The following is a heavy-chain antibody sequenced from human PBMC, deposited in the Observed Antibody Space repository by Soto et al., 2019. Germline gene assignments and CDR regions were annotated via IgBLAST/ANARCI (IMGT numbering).Heavy chain of an antibody. CDR1: GYTFTSYY. CDR3: ARSTSSSPKDY. J-gene: IGHJ4*02. Sequence: ASVNVSFKASGYTFTSYYMHWVRQAPGQGLEWMGIINPSGGSTSYAQKFQGRVTMTRDTSTSKVYMELSSLRSEDTAVYYCARSTSSSPKDYWGQGTLVTVSS. D-gene: IGHD6-6*01. V-gene: IGHV1-46*01. CDR2: INPSGGST.